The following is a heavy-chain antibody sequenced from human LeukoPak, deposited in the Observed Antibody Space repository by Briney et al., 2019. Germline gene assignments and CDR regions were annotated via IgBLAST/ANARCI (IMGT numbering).Heavy chain of an antibody. CDR3: TTGIRGD. Sequence: KAGGFLRLSCAASGFIVTNAWMNWVRQAPGKGLEWVGRIQSKTDGGKTDYAAPVKGRFTISRDDSKNTLYLQMNSLKTEDTAIYYCTTGIRGDWGQGTLVTVSS. CDR2: IQSKTDGGKT. V-gene: IGHV3-15*07. CDR1: GFIVTNAW. J-gene: IGHJ4*02. D-gene: IGHD3-3*02.